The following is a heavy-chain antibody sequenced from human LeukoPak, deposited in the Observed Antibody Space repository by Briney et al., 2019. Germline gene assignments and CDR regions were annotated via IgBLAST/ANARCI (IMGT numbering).Heavy chain of an antibody. V-gene: IGHV1-18*01. D-gene: IGHD5-24*01. CDR3: ASGREGYNPSDF. CDR2: ISGYNGNT. Sequence: ASVKVSCKTSGYNFPTYGVSWVRRAPGQGLEWMAWISGYNGNTNYEQKYQGRVTLTTDTPTSTVYMELRSLRSDDTAVYYCASGREGYNPSDFWGQGTLVTVSS. CDR1: GYNFPTYG. J-gene: IGHJ4*02.